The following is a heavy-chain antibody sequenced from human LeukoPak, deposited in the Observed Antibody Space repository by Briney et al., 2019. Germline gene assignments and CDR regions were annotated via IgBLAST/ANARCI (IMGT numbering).Heavy chain of an antibody. CDR3: ARERGWYCSSTSCSFFDS. CDR2: MNPNSANT. V-gene: IGHV1-8*03. D-gene: IGHD2-2*01. J-gene: IGHJ4*02. Sequence: GASVKVSCKASGYTFTSYDINWVRQANGQGLEWKGWMNPNSANTGYAQKFQGRVTITRNTSISTAYMELSSLRSEDTAVYYCARERGWYCSSTSCSFFDSWGQGTLVTVPS. CDR1: GYTFTSYD.